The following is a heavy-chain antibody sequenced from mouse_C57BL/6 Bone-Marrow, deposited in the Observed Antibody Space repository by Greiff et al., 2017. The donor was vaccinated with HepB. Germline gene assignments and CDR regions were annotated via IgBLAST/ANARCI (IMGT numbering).Heavy chain of an antibody. CDR2: IDPSDSYT. V-gene: IGHV1-59*01. Sequence: VQLQQPGAELVRPGTSVKLSCKASGYTFTSYWMHWVKQRPGQGLEWIGVIDPSDSYTNYNQKFKGKATLTVDTSSSTDYMQLSSLTSEDSAVYYCARGGSFDYWGQGTTLTVSS. CDR1: GYTFTSYW. CDR3: ARGGSFDY. J-gene: IGHJ2*01.